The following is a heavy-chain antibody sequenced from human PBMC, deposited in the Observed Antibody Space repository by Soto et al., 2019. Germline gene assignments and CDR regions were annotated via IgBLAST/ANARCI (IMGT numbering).Heavy chain of an antibody. V-gene: IGHV3-11*05. CDR2: ISSSSSYT. J-gene: IGHJ4*02. CDR3: ARDPPYYDSSGSDY. CDR1: GFTFSDYY. Sequence: QVQLVESGGGLVKPGGSLRLSCAASGFTFSDYYMSWIRQAPGKGLEWVSYISSSSSYTNYADSVKGRFTISRDNAKNSLYLQMNRLRAEDTAVYYCARDPPYYDSSGSDYWGQGTLVTVSS. D-gene: IGHD3-22*01.